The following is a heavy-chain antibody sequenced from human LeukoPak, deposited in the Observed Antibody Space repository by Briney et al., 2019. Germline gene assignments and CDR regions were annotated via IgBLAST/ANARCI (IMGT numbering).Heavy chain of an antibody. V-gene: IGHV3-48*04. J-gene: IGHJ4*02. CDR3: ARALYNRGWYPDYFDS. CDR2: ISSSGSTI. D-gene: IGHD6-19*01. CDR1: GFTFSSYW. Sequence: GGSLRLSCAASGFTFSSYWMSWVRQAPGKGLEWVSYISSSGSTIYYADSVKGRFTISRDNAKNSLYLQMSSLRAEDTAIYYCARALYNRGWYPDYFDSWGQGALVTVSS.